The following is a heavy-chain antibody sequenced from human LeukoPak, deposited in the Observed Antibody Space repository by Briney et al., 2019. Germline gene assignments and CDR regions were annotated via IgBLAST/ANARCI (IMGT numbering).Heavy chain of an antibody. CDR1: GFTFSSYW. D-gene: IGHD6-6*01. CDR3: AKVYSSTSGKNAFDI. Sequence: GGSLRLSCAVSGFTFSSYWMSWVRQAPGKGLEWVANIKQEGSEKTYVDSVKGRFTISRDNAQNSLYLQMNSLRAEDTAVYYCAKVYSSTSGKNAFDIWGQGTMVTVSS. CDR2: IKQEGSEK. V-gene: IGHV3-7*03. J-gene: IGHJ3*02.